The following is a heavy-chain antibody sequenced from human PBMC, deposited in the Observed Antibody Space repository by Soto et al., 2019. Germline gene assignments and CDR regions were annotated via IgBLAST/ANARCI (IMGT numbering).Heavy chain of an antibody. J-gene: IGHJ4*02. V-gene: IGHV3-23*01. CDR3: AKFTVQQLGPYYFDY. D-gene: IGHD6-6*01. CDR2: ISGSGGST. CDR1: GFTFSSYA. Sequence: VQLLESGGGMVQPGGSLRLSCAASGFTFSSYAMSWVRQAPGKGLEWVSAISGSGGSTYYADSVKGRFTISRDNSKNTLYLQMNSLRAEDTAVYYCAKFTVQQLGPYYFDYWGQGTLVTVSS.